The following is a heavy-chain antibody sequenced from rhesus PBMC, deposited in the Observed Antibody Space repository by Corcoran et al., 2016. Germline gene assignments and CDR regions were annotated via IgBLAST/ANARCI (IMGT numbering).Heavy chain of an antibody. Sequence: QVQLQESGPGLVKASETLSLTCAVSGGSISSNYWSWIRPPPGKGLEWIGNIYGSIGSTYNNPPLKSHVTISTDTSKNQFSLGLSSVTAADTAVYYCARSPIVGRVRSYFDDWGQGVLVTVSS. V-gene: IGHV4-160*01. CDR3: ARSPIVGRVRSYFDD. D-gene: IGHD5-24*01. CDR2: IYGSIGST. J-gene: IGHJ4*01. CDR1: GGSISSNY.